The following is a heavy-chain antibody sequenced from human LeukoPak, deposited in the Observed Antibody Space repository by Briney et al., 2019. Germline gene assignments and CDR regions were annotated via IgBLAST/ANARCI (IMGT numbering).Heavy chain of an antibody. Sequence: PGGSLRLSCAASGFTFSSYAMHWVRQAPGKGLEWVAVISYDGSNKYYADSVKGRFTISRDNSKNTLYLQMNSLRAEDTAVYYCARVRSTVTTSDGMDVWGQGTTVTVSS. D-gene: IGHD4-17*01. CDR2: ISYDGSNK. J-gene: IGHJ6*02. V-gene: IGHV3-30-3*01. CDR3: ARVRSTVTTSDGMDV. CDR1: GFTFSSYA.